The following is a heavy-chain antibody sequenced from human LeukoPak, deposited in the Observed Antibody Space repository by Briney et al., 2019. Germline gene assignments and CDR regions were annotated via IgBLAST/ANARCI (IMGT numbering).Heavy chain of an antibody. D-gene: IGHD4-11*01. CDR1: KFTFRHYG. J-gene: IGHJ4*02. CDR3: AKDAERGFDYSNSLDK. CDR2: IWNDGSSQ. V-gene: IGHV3-33*06. Sequence: GGSLRLSCAASKFTFRHYGMHWVRQAPGKGLEWVAVIWNDGSSQYYADSVKGRFTVSRDNSRNTLFLQMNNLRPEDTAVYCAKDAERGFDYSNSLDKWGQGTLVTVSS.